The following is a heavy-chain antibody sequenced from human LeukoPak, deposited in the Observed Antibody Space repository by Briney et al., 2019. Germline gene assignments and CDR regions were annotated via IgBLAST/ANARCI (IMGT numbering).Heavy chain of an antibody. CDR1: GFTFSSYE. V-gene: IGHV3-48*03. Sequence: GGSLRLSCAASGFTFSSYEMNWVRQAPGKGLEWVSYISSSGSTIYYADSVKGRFTISRDNAKNSLYLQMNSLRAEDTAVYYCARKGYGGNSIDYWGQGTLVTVSS. CDR2: ISSSGSTI. CDR3: ARKGYGGNSIDY. J-gene: IGHJ4*02. D-gene: IGHD4-23*01.